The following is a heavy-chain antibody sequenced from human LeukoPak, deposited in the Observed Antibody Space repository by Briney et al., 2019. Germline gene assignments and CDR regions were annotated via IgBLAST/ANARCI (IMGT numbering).Heavy chain of an antibody. D-gene: IGHD2-2*01. Sequence: GASVKVSCKASGYTFTSYDINWVRQATGQGLEWMGWMNPNSGNTGYAQKFQGRVTMTRNTSISTAYMELSSLRSEDTAAYYCARVPAASSGMDVWGQGTTVTVSS. V-gene: IGHV1-8*01. J-gene: IGHJ6*02. CDR3: ARVPAASSGMDV. CDR1: GYTFTSYD. CDR2: MNPNSGNT.